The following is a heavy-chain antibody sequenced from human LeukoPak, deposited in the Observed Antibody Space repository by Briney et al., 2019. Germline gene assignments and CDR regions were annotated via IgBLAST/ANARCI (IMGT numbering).Heavy chain of an antibody. CDR3: ARHWSTGTSYYRFDY. CDR1: GDSISSSAYT. Sequence: SETLSLTCTDSGDSISSSAYTWGWIRQPPGKGLEWIGAVYSSGNTRYNPSLKSRVTMSLDTSKNQCSLTLSSVTAADTAVYYCARHWSTGTSYYRFDYWGQGTLVTVSS. D-gene: IGHD1-26*01. CDR2: VYSSGNT. J-gene: IGHJ4*02. V-gene: IGHV4-39*01.